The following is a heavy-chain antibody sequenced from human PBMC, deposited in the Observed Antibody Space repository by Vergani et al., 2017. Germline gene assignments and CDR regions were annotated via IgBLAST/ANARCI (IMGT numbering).Heavy chain of an antibody. J-gene: IGHJ6*03. V-gene: IGHV4-59*01. CDR2: IYYSGST. CDR3: ARDGVDTAMVRRGMDV. CDR1: GGSISSYY. Sequence: QVQLQESGPGLVKPSETLSLTCTVSGGSISSYYWSWIRQPPGKGLEWIGYIYYSGSTNYNPSLKSRVTISVDTSKNQFSLKLSSVIAADTAVYYCARDGVDTAMVRRGMDVWGKGTTVTVSS. D-gene: IGHD5-18*01.